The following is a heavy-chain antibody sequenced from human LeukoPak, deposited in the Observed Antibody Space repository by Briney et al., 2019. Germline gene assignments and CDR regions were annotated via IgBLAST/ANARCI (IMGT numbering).Heavy chain of an antibody. J-gene: IGHJ4*02. CDR3: AKTDAVAGPGSFDY. CDR2: ISGSGGST. Sequence: PGGSLRLSCAAFGFTFSSYAMNWVRQAPGKGLEWVSAISGSGGSTYYADSVKGRFTISRDNSKNTLYLQMNSLRAEDTAVYYCAKTDAVAGPGSFDYWGQGTLVTVSS. D-gene: IGHD6-19*01. CDR1: GFTFSSYA. V-gene: IGHV3-23*01.